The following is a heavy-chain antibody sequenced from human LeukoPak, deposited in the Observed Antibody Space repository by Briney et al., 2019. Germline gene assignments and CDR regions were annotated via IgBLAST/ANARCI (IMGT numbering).Heavy chain of an antibody. Sequence: ASVKVSCKASGGTFISYAISWVRQAPGQGLEWVGRIITIFGTANYAQKFQGRVTITTDESTSTAYMELSSLRSEDTAVYYCARDSYYDSSGLSDYWGQGTLVTVSS. CDR1: GGTFISYA. CDR2: IITIFGTA. D-gene: IGHD3-22*01. J-gene: IGHJ4*02. V-gene: IGHV1-69*05. CDR3: ARDSYYDSSGLSDY.